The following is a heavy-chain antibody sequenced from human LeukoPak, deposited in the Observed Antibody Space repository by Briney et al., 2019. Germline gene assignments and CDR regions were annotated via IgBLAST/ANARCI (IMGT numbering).Heavy chain of an antibody. J-gene: IGHJ5*02. CDR3: ARVNYDFWSGYYTEYNWFDP. CDR1: GFTFSSYW. Sequence: GGSLRLSCAASGFTFSSYWMHWVRQAPGKGLVWVSRINTDGSSTSYADSVKGRFTISRDNAKNTLYLQMNSLRAEDTAVYYCARVNYDFWSGYYTEYNWFDPWGQGTLVTVSS. V-gene: IGHV3-74*01. D-gene: IGHD3-3*01. CDR2: INTDGSST.